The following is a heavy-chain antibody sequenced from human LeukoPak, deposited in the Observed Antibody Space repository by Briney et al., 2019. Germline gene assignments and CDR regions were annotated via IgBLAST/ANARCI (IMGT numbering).Heavy chain of an antibody. Sequence: GGSLRLSCAASGFTFNSYGMHWVRRPPGQGLGGLAIISYDGINQYYADSVKGRFTISRDNSKNTLHLQMNNLREEDTAVYYCARDYASATYLFDYCGQGTLVTVSS. J-gene: IGHJ4*02. CDR2: ISYDGINQ. CDR1: GFTFNSYG. V-gene: IGHV3-30*03. CDR3: ARDYASATYLFDY. D-gene: IGHD3-10*01.